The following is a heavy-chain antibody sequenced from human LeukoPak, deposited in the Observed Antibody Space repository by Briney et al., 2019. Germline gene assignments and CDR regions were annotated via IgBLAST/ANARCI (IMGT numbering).Heavy chain of an antibody. V-gene: IGHV5-51*01. D-gene: IGHD6-19*01. Sequence: GGSLKISCVGSGYRFTSYWIGWGRQMPGKGLEYMGIIYPGDSDTRYSPSFQGQVTISADKSISTAYLQWSSLQASDTAMYYCATGYGSGRGAFDIWGQGTMVTVSS. J-gene: IGHJ3*02. CDR2: IYPGDSDT. CDR3: ATGYGSGRGAFDI. CDR1: GYRFTSYW.